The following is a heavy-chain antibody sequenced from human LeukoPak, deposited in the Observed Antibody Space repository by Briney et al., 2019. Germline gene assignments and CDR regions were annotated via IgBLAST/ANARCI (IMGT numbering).Heavy chain of an antibody. V-gene: IGHV3-9*01. J-gene: IGHJ6*02. Sequence: PGGSLRLSCAASGFTFDDYAMHWVRQAPGKGLEWVSGISWNSGSIGYADSVKGRFTISRGNAKNSLYLQMNSLRPEDTALYHCVKDGPRYSSGLSAGSVDVWGQGTTVTVSS. CDR3: VKDGPRYSSGLSAGSVDV. CDR1: GFTFDDYA. D-gene: IGHD6-19*01. CDR2: ISWNSGSI.